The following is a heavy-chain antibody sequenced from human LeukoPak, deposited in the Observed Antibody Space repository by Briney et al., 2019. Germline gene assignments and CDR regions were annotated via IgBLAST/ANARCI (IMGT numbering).Heavy chain of an antibody. CDR1: GFTFSSFT. V-gene: IGHV3-21*01. CDR2: ISNSGDYI. CDR3: AREMYAGWYFAFDI. Sequence: NPWGSLRLSCTVSGFTFSSFTINWVRQGPGKGLEWVASISNSGDYISYADSLKGRFTISRDNAKNSLLLQMSSLRAEDTAVYYCAREMYAGWYFAFDIWGQGTMVTVSS. J-gene: IGHJ3*02. D-gene: IGHD6-19*01.